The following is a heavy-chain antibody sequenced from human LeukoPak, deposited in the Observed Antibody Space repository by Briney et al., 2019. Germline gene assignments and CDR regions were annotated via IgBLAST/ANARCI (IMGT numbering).Heavy chain of an antibody. D-gene: IGHD2-15*01. V-gene: IGHV4-34*01. CDR1: GGSLSAYY. Sequence: SETLSLTCAVYGGSLSAYYWSWIRQPPGKGLEWIGEVNHSGSANYNPSLKSRVTMSVDTSKNQFSLKLSSVTAADTAVYYCARSPRYCSGGSCYVLHYWGQGTLVTVSS. J-gene: IGHJ4*02. CDR3: ARSPRYCSGGSCYVLHY. CDR2: VNHSGSA.